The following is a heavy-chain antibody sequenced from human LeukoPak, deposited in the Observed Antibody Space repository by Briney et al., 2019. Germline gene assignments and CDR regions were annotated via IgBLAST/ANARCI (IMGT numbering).Heavy chain of an antibody. Sequence: PGGSLRLSCAASGFTFGSYEMNWVRQAPGKGLEWVSYSSGSGSTRYYADSVKGRFTISRDNGRNSLYLQMNSLRLEDTAVYYCARDSRGIVVLPAAMVYWGQGTLVTVSS. CDR1: GFTFGSYE. D-gene: IGHD2-2*01. CDR2: SSGSGSTR. V-gene: IGHV3-48*03. J-gene: IGHJ4*02. CDR3: ARDSRGIVVLPAAMVY.